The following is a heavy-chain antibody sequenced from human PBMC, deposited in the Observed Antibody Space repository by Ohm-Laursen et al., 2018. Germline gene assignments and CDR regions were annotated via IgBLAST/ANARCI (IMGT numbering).Heavy chain of an antibody. Sequence: SDTLSLTCTVSGDSISGRYWSWIRQPPGKGLEWIGNIDDNGNTNYNPSLQSRVTISINTSKNQFSLQLSFVTAADTAVYHCAGAPNLYYFDYWGQGTPVTVSS. CDR2: IDDNGNT. CDR1: GDSISGRY. CDR3: AGAPNLYYFDY. V-gene: IGHV4-59*08. J-gene: IGHJ4*02. D-gene: IGHD1-26*01.